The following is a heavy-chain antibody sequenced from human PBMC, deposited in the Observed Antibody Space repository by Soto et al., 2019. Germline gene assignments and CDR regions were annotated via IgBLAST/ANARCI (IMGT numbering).Heavy chain of an antibody. CDR1: GFTFDDYA. Sequence: DVQLVESGGGLVQPGRSLRLSCAASGFTFDDYAMHCVRQAPGKGLEWVSGISWNSGSIGYADSVKGRFTISRDNAKNSLYLQMHSLRAEDTAMYYCAKLLDRWFGELAGDDGFGIWGEGTMVTVSS. D-gene: IGHD3-10*01. J-gene: IGHJ3*02. CDR3: AKLLDRWFGELAGDDGFGI. V-gene: IGHV3-9*01. CDR2: ISWNSGSI.